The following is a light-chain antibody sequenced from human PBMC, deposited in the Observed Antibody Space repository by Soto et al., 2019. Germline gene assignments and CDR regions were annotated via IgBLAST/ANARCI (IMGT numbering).Light chain of an antibody. J-gene: IGKJ1*01. Sequence: DIHLTQSPSSLSASVGDSVTITCRSSQTINKYLNWYQHRPGKAPKLLINAASSLQTGVPTRFSGAVAGTFFTLTISNLQLEDVASYYCQQSYGSPGAFGRGTKVEI. V-gene: IGKV1-39*01. CDR1: QTINKY. CDR3: QQSYGSPGA. CDR2: AAS.